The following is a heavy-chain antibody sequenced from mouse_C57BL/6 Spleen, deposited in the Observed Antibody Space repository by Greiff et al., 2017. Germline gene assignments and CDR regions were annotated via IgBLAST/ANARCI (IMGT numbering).Heavy chain of an antibody. Sequence: QVQLQQSGAELVRPGTSVKVSCKASGYAFTNYLIEWVKQRPGQGLEWIGVINPGSGGTKYNEKLKGKGKLTADKSSSTASMQLSSLTSEDSAVYFCARWSYDYDLFAYWGQGTLVTVSA. CDR1: GYAFTNYL. CDR3: ARWSYDYDLFAY. CDR2: INPGSGGT. J-gene: IGHJ3*01. V-gene: IGHV1-54*01. D-gene: IGHD2-4*01.